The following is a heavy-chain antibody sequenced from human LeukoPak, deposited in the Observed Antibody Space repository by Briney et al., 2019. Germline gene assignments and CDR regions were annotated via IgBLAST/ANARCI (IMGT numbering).Heavy chain of an antibody. D-gene: IGHD2-2*01. Sequence: GGSLRLSCAASEFTFSSYSMNWVRQAPGKGLEWVSSISSSSSYIYYADSVKGRFTISRDNAKNSLYLQMNSLRAEDTAVYYCARDAPREDIVVVPAAIGGGFGYYYYYMDVWGKGTTVTVSS. V-gene: IGHV3-21*01. CDR3: ARDAPREDIVVVPAAIGGGFGYYYYYMDV. CDR1: EFTFSSYS. CDR2: ISSSSSYI. J-gene: IGHJ6*03.